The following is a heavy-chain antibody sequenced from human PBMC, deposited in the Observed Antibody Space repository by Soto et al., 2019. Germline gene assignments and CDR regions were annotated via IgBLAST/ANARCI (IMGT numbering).Heavy chain of an antibody. CDR2: IYYSGTT. Sequence: SETLSLTCTVSGGSITNYLWSWILQYPGKGLEWIGHIYYSGTTNYNPSLMSRVTISVDTSKNHFSLKLTSVTAADTAVYYCARVYGSGSLTNWFDPWGRGTLVTVSS. J-gene: IGHJ5*02. V-gene: IGHV4-59*01. CDR1: GGSITNYL. CDR3: ARVYGSGSLTNWFDP. D-gene: IGHD3-10*01.